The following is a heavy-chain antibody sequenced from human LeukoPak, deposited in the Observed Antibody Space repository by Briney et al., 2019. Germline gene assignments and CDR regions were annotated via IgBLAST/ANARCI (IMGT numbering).Heavy chain of an antibody. CDR2: ISSSSSYI. CDR1: GFPFSSYS. D-gene: IGHD3-10*01. J-gene: IGHJ6*03. Sequence: GGSLRLSCAASGFPFSSYSMNWVRQAPGKGLEWVSSISSSSSYIYYADSVKGRFTISRDNAKNSLFLQMNSLRAEDTAVYYCARDYGSGSYFNAYYYYYMDVWGKGTTVTVSS. CDR3: ARDYGSGSYFNAYYYYYMDV. V-gene: IGHV3-21*01.